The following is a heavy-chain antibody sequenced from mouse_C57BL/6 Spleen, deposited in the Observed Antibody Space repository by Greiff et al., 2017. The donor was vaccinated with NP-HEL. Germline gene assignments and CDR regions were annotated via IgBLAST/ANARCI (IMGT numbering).Heavy chain of an antibody. V-gene: IGHV1-59*01. Sequence: VQLQQPGAELVRPGTSVKLSCKASGYTFTSYWMHWVKQRPGQGLEWIGVIDPSDSYTNYNQKFKGKATLTVDTSSSTAYMQLSSLTSEDSAVYYCAKGLRRQYYFDYWGQGTTLTVSS. CDR2: IDPSDSYT. D-gene: IGHD2-4*01. CDR3: AKGLRRQYYFDY. J-gene: IGHJ2*01. CDR1: GYTFTSYW.